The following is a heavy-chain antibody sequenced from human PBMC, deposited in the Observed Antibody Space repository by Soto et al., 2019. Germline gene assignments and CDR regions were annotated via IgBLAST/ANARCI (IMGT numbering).Heavy chain of an antibody. CDR2: IIPIFGTA. D-gene: IGHD6-19*01. CDR1: GGTFSSYS. J-gene: IGHJ4*02. CDR3: ARSGKPGITVAGPIDY. Sequence: GASVKVSCKASGGTFSSYSISWVRHSPGQGLEWMGGIIPIFGTANYAQKFQGRVTITRDTSASTAYMELSSLRSEDTAVYYCARSGKPGITVAGPIDYWGQGTLVTVSS. V-gene: IGHV1-69*05.